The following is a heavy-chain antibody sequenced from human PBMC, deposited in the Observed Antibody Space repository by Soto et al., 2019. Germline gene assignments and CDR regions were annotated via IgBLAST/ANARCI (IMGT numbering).Heavy chain of an antibody. Sequence: GGSLRLSCAASGFTFDDYAMHLVRQAPGKGLEWVSGISWNSGSIGYADSVKGRFTISRDNAKNSLYLQMNSLRAEDTAVYYCARDKDRLQLGGNYYYILDVWGQGTTVTVSS. CDR2: ISWNSGSI. V-gene: IGHV3-9*01. D-gene: IGHD5-12*01. CDR1: GFTFDDYA. CDR3: ARDKDRLQLGGNYYYILDV. J-gene: IGHJ6*02.